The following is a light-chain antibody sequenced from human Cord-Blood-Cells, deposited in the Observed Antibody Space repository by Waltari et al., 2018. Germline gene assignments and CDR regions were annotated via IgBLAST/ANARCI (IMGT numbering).Light chain of an antibody. V-gene: IGKV1-27*01. CDR3: ERAYNAPMAT. Sequence: DIQLTQSPSSLSASVGDRVTITCRVSQGISSYLNWYRQKPGKVPKLLIYSASNLQSGVPSLCSASGSGTDFTLTMISLQPEEVATYYGERAYNAPMATFGGGTKVEIK. CDR1: QGISSY. J-gene: IGKJ4*01. CDR2: SAS.